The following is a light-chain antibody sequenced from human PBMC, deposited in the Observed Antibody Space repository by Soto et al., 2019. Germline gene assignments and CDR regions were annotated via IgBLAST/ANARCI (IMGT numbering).Light chain of an antibody. CDR2: EVN. J-gene: IGLJ3*02. V-gene: IGLV2-8*01. CDR3: SSYAGGNNWV. Sequence: QSVLTQPPSAPGSPGQSVTISCTGTSSDVGTHSYVSWYQQKPGKAPKLILYEVNKRPSGGPDRFSGSKSGNTASLTVSGLQAEDEATYYCSSYAGGNNWVFGGGTKLTVL. CDR1: SSDVGTHSY.